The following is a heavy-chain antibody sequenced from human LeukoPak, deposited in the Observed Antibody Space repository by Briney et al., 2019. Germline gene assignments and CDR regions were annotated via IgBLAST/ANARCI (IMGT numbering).Heavy chain of an antibody. J-gene: IGHJ4*02. D-gene: IGHD2-2*01. Sequence: GASVKVSCKASGYTFTSYDINWVRQATGQGLEWMGWMNPNSGNTGYAQKFQGRVTMTRNTSISTAYMELSSLRSEDTAVYYCARGIVVVPAATRRKTTVTTPYFDYWGQGTLVTVSS. CDR3: ARGIVVVPAATRRKTTVTTPYFDY. V-gene: IGHV1-8*01. CDR2: MNPNSGNT. CDR1: GYTFTSYD.